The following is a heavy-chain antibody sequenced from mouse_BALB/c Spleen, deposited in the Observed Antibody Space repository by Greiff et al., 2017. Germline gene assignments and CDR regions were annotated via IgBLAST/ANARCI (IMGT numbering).Heavy chain of an antibody. J-gene: IGHJ4*01. V-gene: IGHV1-80*01. CDR1: GYAFSSYW. CDR2: IYPGDGDT. CDR3: ARSNGNSYAMDY. D-gene: IGHD2-1*01. Sequence: VKLMESGAELVRPGSSVKISCKASGYAFSSYWMNWVKQRPGQGLEWIGQIYPGDGDTNYNGKFKGKATLTADKSSSTAYMQLSSLTSEDSAVYFCARSNGNSYAMDYWGQGTSVTVSS.